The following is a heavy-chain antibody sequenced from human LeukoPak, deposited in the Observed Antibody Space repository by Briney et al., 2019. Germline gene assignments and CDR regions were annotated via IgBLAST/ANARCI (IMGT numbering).Heavy chain of an antibody. Sequence: GGSLRLSCKGSGYSFTSYWIGWVRQMPGKGLEWMGIIYPGDSDTRYSPSFQGQVTISADKSISTAYLQWSSLKASDTAMYYRARLDRGAFDIWGQGTMVTVSS. V-gene: IGHV5-51*01. D-gene: IGHD3/OR15-3a*01. J-gene: IGHJ3*02. CDR2: IYPGDSDT. CDR1: GYSFTSYW. CDR3: ARLDRGAFDI.